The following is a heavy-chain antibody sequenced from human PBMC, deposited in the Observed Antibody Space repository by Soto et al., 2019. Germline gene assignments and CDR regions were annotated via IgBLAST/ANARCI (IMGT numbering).Heavy chain of an antibody. V-gene: IGHV5-51*01. CDR2: IYPGDSDT. D-gene: IGHD5-12*01. J-gene: IGHJ6*03. Sequence: PGESLKISCKGSGYSFTSYWIGWVRQMPGKGLEWMGIIYPGDSDTRYSPSFQGQVTISADKSISTAYLQWSSLKASDTAMYYCARQVVQGSGYDFDYYYYMDVWGKGTTVTVSS. CDR3: ARQVVQGSGYDFDYYYYMDV. CDR1: GYSFTSYW.